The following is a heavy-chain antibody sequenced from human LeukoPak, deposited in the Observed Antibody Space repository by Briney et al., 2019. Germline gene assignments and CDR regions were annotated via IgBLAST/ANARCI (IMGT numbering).Heavy chain of an antibody. CDR2: INPNNSVT. Sequence: SVKVSCKASGYTFTDYYMHWVRQAPGQGLEWMGWINPNNSVTKYAQKSQDRVAMTRDTSISTAYMDLSRLTSDDTAVYYCARRPSSEGYWGQGTLVTVSS. J-gene: IGHJ4*02. CDR3: ARRPSSEGY. V-gene: IGHV1-2*02. CDR1: GYTFTDYY.